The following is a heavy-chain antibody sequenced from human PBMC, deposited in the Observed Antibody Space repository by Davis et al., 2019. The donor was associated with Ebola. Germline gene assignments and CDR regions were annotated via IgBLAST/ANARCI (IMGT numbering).Heavy chain of an antibody. Sequence: GESLKISCAASGFTFSSYWMSWVRQAPGKGLEWVANIKQDGSEKYYVDSVKGRFTISRDNAKNSLYLQMNSLRAEDTAVYYCAKDADSGPWANWSQGTLVTVSS. V-gene: IGHV3-7*01. CDR3: AKDADSGPWAN. J-gene: IGHJ4*02. CDR2: IKQDGSEK. D-gene: IGHD6-19*01. CDR1: GFTFSSYW.